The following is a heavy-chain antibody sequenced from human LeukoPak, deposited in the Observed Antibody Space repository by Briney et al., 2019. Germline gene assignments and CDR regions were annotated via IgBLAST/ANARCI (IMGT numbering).Heavy chain of an antibody. V-gene: IGHV4-59*01. CDR3: ARSSITIFGVVIDAFDI. Sequence: SETLSLTCTVSGGSISSYYWSWIRQPPAKGLEWIGYIYYSGSTNYNPTLTSRVTISVDTSKNQFSLKLSSVTAADTAVYYCARSSITIFGVVIDAFDIWGQGTMVTVSS. J-gene: IGHJ3*02. D-gene: IGHD3-3*01. CDR1: GGSISSYY. CDR2: IYYSGST.